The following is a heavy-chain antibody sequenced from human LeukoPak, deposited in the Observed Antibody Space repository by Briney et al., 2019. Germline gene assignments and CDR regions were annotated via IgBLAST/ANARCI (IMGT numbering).Heavy chain of an antibody. D-gene: IGHD6-19*01. Sequence: ASVKVSFKASGYTFTGYYMHWVRQAPGQGLEWMGWINPNSGGTNYAQKFQGRVTMTRDTSISTAYVELSRLRSDDTAVYYCARDRVAVAGTVWFDPWGQGTLVTVSS. CDR1: GYTFTGYY. V-gene: IGHV1-2*02. J-gene: IGHJ5*02. CDR2: INPNSGGT. CDR3: ARDRVAVAGTVWFDP.